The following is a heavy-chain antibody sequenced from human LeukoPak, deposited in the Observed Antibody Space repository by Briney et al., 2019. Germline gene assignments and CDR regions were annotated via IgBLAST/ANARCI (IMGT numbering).Heavy chain of an antibody. CDR3: ARDAGYSYGWDTFDY. Sequence: TGGSLRLSCAASGFTFSTYSMDWVRQAPGKGLEWVSYISSSSTTIYYADSVKGRVTISRDNAKNSLYLQMNSLRAEDTAVYYCARDAGYSYGWDTFDYWGQGTLVTVSS. V-gene: IGHV3-48*01. J-gene: IGHJ4*02. CDR1: GFTFSTYS. D-gene: IGHD5-18*01. CDR2: ISSSSTTI.